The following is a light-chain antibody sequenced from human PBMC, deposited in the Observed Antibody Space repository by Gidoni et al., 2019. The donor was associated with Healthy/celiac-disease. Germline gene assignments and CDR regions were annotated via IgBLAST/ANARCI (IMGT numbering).Light chain of an antibody. Sequence: QSVLTQPPSASGTPGQRVTISCSGSSSNIGSNTVNWYQQHPGTAPKLLIYSNNKRPSGVPDRFSGSKSGTSASLAISGLQSEDEADYYCAAWDDSLNGPNWVFGGGTKLTVL. V-gene: IGLV1-44*01. CDR1: SSNIGSNT. J-gene: IGLJ3*02. CDR3: AAWDDSLNGPNWV. CDR2: SNN.